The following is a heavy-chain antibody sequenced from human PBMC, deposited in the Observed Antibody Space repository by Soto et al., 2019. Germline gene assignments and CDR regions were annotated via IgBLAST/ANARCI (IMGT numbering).Heavy chain of an antibody. V-gene: IGHV4-34*01. CDR2: INHSGST. CDR3: ARDSTDSSGYYFDY. J-gene: IGHJ4*02. D-gene: IGHD3-22*01. CDR1: GGSFSVYY. Sequence: SETLSLTCAVEGGSFSVYYWTWIRQPPGKGLEWIGEINHSGSTNYNPSLKSRVTISVDTSKNQFSLKLSSVTAADTAVYYCARDSTDSSGYYFDYWGQGALVTVS.